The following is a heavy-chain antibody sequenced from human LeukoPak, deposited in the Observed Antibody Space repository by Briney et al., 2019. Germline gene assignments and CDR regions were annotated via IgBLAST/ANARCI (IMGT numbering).Heavy chain of an antibody. CDR1: GFTFDDYA. D-gene: IGHD1-26*01. Sequence: GGSLRLSCAASGFTFDDYAMHWVRQAPGKGLEWVSGISWNSDFIGYADSVKGRFTISRDNAKNSLYLQMNSLRPEDMALYYCAKDLDMYSETYTGTFDIWGQGTMVTVSS. CDR3: AKDLDMYSETYTGTFDI. V-gene: IGHV3-9*03. CDR2: ISWNSDFI. J-gene: IGHJ3*02.